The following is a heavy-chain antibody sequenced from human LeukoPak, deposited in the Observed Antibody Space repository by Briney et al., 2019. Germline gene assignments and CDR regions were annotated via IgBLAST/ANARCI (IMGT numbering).Heavy chain of an antibody. CDR3: ARQEDYYRFDY. D-gene: IGHD3-22*01. Sequence: SETLSLTCTVSGGPMSSSTYSWGWIRQPPGKGLEWIGSVYYSGTTYYNSSLKSRVTLSADTSKNEFSLKLSAVTAADTAVYYCARQEDYYRFDYWGLGTLVTVSS. V-gene: IGHV4-39*01. CDR2: VYYSGTT. CDR1: GGPMSSSTYS. J-gene: IGHJ4*02.